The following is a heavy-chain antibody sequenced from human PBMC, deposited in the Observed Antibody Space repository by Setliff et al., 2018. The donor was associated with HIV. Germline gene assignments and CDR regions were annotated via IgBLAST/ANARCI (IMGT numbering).Heavy chain of an antibody. V-gene: IGHV4-34*01. D-gene: IGHD4-17*01. CDR2: INHSGSS. CDR3: ARVGTTVTTRETYKWFDP. J-gene: IGHJ5*02. CDR1: GGPLSAHH. Sequence: LSLTCAFYGGPLSAHHWGWIRQSPGKGLEWIGEINHSGSSKYNPSLKSRVTMSVDTSKNQLSLKLSSVTAADSAVYYCARVGTTVTTRETYKWFDPWGQGTLVTVSS.